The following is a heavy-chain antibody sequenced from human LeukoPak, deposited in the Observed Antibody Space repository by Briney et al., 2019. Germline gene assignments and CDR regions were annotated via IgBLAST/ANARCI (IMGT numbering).Heavy chain of an antibody. D-gene: IGHD3-10*01. CDR2: IYYSGST. J-gene: IGHJ6*03. CDR3: ARVEEGYGSGRRENYYYYYMDV. Sequence: SSETLSLTCTVSGGSISSYYWSWIRQPPGKGLEWIGYIYYSGSTNYNPSLKSRVTISVDTSKNQFSLKLSSVTAADTAVYYCARVEEGYGSGRRENYYYYYMDVWGKGTTVTISS. V-gene: IGHV4-59*01. CDR1: GGSISSYY.